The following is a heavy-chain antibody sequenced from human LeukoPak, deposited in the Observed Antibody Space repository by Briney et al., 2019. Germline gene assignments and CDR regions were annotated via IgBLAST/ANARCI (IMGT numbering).Heavy chain of an antibody. V-gene: IGHV1-69*04. Sequence: SVKVSCKASGGTFSSYAISWVRQAPGQGLEWMGRIIPILGMANYAQKFQGRVTITADKSTSTAYMELSSLRSEDTAVYYCASPIPKYGSGRYYYYGMDVWGQGTTVTVSS. CDR1: GGTFSSYA. D-gene: IGHD3-10*01. J-gene: IGHJ6*02. CDR3: ASPIPKYGSGRYYYYGMDV. CDR2: IIPILGMA.